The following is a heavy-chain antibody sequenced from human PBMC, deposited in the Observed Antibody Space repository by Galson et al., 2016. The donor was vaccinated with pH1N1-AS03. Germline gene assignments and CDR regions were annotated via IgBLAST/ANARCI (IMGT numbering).Heavy chain of an antibody. CDR2: MYHSGTT. D-gene: IGHD3-10*01. V-gene: IGHV4-38-2*01. J-gene: IGHJ2*01. Sequence: SETLSLTCDVSGFSISSGYYWGWIRQPPGKGLEWIGSMYHSGTTFHNPSLKGRVTMSVGTSKNQFSLKLTSVTAADTAVYYCAKSLYLSGSFHSYFDLWGRGTLVIVSS. CDR1: GFSISSGYY. CDR3: AKSLYLSGSFHSYFDL.